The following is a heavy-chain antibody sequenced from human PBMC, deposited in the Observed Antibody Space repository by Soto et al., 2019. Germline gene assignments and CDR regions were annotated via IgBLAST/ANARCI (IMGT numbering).Heavy chain of an antibody. J-gene: IGHJ4*02. CDR2: VSNSGSST. Sequence: VGSLRLSCAASGFTFRDYAMSWVRQAPGRGLEWVSGVSNSGSSTYYADSVKGRFTISRDNSKNTLYLQMNSLRAEDTAVYYCAKHSRETTTCCGEDWGQGTRVTVSS. CDR3: AKHSRETTTCCGED. V-gene: IGHV3-23*01. CDR1: GFTFRDYA. D-gene: IGHD2-2*01.